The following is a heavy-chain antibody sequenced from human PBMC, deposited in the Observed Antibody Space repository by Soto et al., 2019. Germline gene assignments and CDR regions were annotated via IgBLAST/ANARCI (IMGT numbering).Heavy chain of an antibody. D-gene: IGHD3-16*02. Sequence: QVQLQESGPGLVKPSQTLSLSCSVSGGSISSSGYYWSWIRQHPGKGLEWIGYIYHSGTTFYNPSLKSRVSLSVDTSKNQFSLNLTSVTAADTAVYYCASLITFGGDIISDAFNMWGQGTMVTVSS. CDR3: ASLITFGGDIISDAFNM. V-gene: IGHV4-31*03. CDR1: GGSISSSGYY. CDR2: IYHSGTT. J-gene: IGHJ3*02.